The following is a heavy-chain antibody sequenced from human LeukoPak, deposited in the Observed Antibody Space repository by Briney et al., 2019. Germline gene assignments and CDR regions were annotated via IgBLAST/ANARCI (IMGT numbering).Heavy chain of an antibody. D-gene: IGHD4-11*01. Sequence: GGSLRLSCAASGFTVSSNYMSWVRQAPGKGLEWVSTFKTNYNQVYYAESVRGRFTISTDNSKNTAYLQMNSLRVEDTALYYCARSVPDYTRFDFWGQGALVTVSS. CDR3: ARSVPDYTRFDF. J-gene: IGHJ4*02. CDR1: GFTVSSNY. V-gene: IGHV3-53*01. CDR2: FKTNYNQV.